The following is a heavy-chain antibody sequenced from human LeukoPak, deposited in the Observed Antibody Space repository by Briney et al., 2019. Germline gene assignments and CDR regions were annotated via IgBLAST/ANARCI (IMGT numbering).Heavy chain of an antibody. Sequence: SETLSLTCTVSGRSISSGIYYWSWIRQPAGKGLEWIGRIYTSGSTNYNPSLKSRVTISVDTSKNQFSLKLSSVTAADTAVYYCARADYYDSSGQSFDSWGQGTRVTVSS. CDR1: GRSISSGIYY. V-gene: IGHV4-61*02. CDR3: ARADYYDSSGQSFDS. CDR2: IYTSGST. J-gene: IGHJ4*02. D-gene: IGHD3-22*01.